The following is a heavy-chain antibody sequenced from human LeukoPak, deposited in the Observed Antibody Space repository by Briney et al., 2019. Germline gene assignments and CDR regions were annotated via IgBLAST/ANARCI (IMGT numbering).Heavy chain of an antibody. J-gene: IGHJ4*02. CDR1: GYTISSGYQ. CDR2: IYHSGST. Sequence: PSETLSLTCTISGYTISSGYQWGWIRQPPGKGLEWIGNIYHSGSTYYNPSLKSRVTMSVDTSNNQFSLNLNSVTAADTAVYYCAREAQLVPFDYWGQGTLVTVSS. CDR3: AREAQLVPFDY. V-gene: IGHV4-38-2*02. D-gene: IGHD6-13*01.